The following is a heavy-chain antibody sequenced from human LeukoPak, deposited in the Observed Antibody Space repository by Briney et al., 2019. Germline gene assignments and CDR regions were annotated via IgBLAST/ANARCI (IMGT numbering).Heavy chain of an antibody. CDR1: GYSITSGYY. Sequence: SETLSLTCTVSGYSITSGYYWGWIRQPPGKGLEWIGSIYHSGSTHYNPSLNGRVTMSVDTSKNQFSLKLSSVTAADTAVYYCARYGIVGATNAFDIWGPGTMVTVSS. V-gene: IGHV4-38-2*02. CDR2: IYHSGST. CDR3: ARYGIVGATNAFDI. J-gene: IGHJ3*02. D-gene: IGHD1-26*01.